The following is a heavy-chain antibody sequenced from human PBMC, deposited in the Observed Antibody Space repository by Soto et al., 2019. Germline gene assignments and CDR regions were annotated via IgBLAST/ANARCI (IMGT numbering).Heavy chain of an antibody. CDR1: GFICSSYD. V-gene: IGHV3-23*01. J-gene: IGHJ3*02. Sequence: VGSLRLSCAVSGFICSSYDMSWVRQAPGKGLEWVSTILVGGSTHYEDSVKGRFTISRDTSKNTVYLQMNSLTAGDTAVYYCAKATATGGGAFEICGQGTMVTVSS. CDR3: AKATATGGGAFEI. D-gene: IGHD2-8*02. CDR2: ILVGGST.